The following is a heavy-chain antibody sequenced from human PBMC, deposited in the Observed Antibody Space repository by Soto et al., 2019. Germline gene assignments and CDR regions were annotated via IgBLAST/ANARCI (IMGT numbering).Heavy chain of an antibody. CDR1: GYTFTGYY. V-gene: IGHV1-2*02. J-gene: IGHJ4*02. CDR2: INPNSGGT. CDR3: ARDHGLYYDSSGYYYFDY. D-gene: IGHD3-22*01. Sequence: VASVKVSCKASGYTFTGYYMHWVRQAPGQGLEWMGWINPNSGGTNYAQKFQGRVTMTRDTSISTAYMGLSRLRSDDTAVYYCARDHGLYYDSSGYYYFDYWGQGTLVTVSS.